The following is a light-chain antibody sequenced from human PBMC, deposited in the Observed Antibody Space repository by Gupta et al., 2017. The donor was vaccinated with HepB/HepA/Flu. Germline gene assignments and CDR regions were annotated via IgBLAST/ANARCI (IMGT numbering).Light chain of an antibody. CDR3: SAWDSSLSAQV. V-gene: IGLV10-54*04. Sequence: QAGLTQPPSVSTGLRETATLTCPGNSNNVGNQGAAWLQQHQGHPPKLLSYKNNNRPSGISERFSASRSGNTASLTITGLQPEDEADYYCSAWDSSLSAQVFGGGTKLTVL. J-gene: IGLJ2*01. CDR2: KNN. CDR1: SNNVGNQG.